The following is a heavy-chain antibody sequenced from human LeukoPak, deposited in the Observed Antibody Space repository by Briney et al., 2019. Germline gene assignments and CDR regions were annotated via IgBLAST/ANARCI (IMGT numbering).Heavy chain of an antibody. D-gene: IGHD1-26*01. CDR3: ARENSGSYRAFDY. J-gene: IGHJ4*02. CDR2: SNHSGST. Sequence: SQSLSLTCAVYGESFSVYYWSWIRQPPGKGLEWIGESNHSGSTNYNPYLKSRVTIPVDTSKNQSSLKLSSVTAADTAVFYCARENSGSYRAFDYWGQGTLVTVSS. CDR1: GESFSVYY. V-gene: IGHV4-34*01.